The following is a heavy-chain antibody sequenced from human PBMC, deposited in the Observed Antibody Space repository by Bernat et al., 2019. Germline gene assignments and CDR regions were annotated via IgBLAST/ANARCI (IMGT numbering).Heavy chain of an antibody. Sequence: EVQLLESGGGLVQPGGSLRLSCSASGFTFSSYSMSWVRQAPGNGLEWVSAISGSGGSTYYADPVKGRFTIARDNSKNTLYLQMNSLRAEDTAVYYCAKGSGDYYGSGNPNYWGQGTLVTVSS. D-gene: IGHD3-10*01. V-gene: IGHV3-23*01. CDR3: AKGSGDYYGSGNPNY. CDR2: ISGSGGST. CDR1: GFTFSSYS. J-gene: IGHJ4*02.